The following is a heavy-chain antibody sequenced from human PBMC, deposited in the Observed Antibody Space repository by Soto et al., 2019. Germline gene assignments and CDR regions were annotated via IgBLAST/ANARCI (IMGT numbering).Heavy chain of an antibody. Sequence: GGSLRLSCAASGFTFSSYAMHWVRQAPGKGLEWVAVISYDGSNKYYADSVKGRFTISRDNSKNTLYLQMNSLRAEDTAVYYCARGDPPGIAVVRRGWYFDYWGQGTLVTVSS. CDR2: ISYDGSNK. D-gene: IGHD6-19*01. J-gene: IGHJ4*02. V-gene: IGHV3-30-3*01. CDR3: ARGDPPGIAVVRRGWYFDY. CDR1: GFTFSSYA.